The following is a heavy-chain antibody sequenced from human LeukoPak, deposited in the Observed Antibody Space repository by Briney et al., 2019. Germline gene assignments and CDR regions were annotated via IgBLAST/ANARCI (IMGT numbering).Heavy chain of an antibody. CDR1: GFTVSSNY. CDR3: ARDQGWFGERSDY. D-gene: IGHD3-10*01. Sequence: GGSLRLSCAASGFTVSSNYMSWVRQAPGKGLEWVSVIYSGGSTYYADSVKGRFTISRDNSKNTLYLQMNSLRAEDTAVYYCARDQGWFGERSDYWGQGTLVTVSP. V-gene: IGHV3-53*01. CDR2: IYSGGST. J-gene: IGHJ4*02.